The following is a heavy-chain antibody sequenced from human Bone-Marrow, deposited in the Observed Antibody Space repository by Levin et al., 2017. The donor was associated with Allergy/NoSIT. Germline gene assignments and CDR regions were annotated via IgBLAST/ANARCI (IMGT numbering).Heavy chain of an antibody. Sequence: PSETLSLTCTVSGGSTSGFYWNWLRQTPEKGLEWIGYIYYSGTTDYNPSLKSRVTISVDTSKNQFSLSLRSVTAADTALYYCARSDRYCSTGRCYSEVDWFDVWGQGTMVTVSS. D-gene: IGHD2-15*01. J-gene: IGHJ3*01. CDR3: ARSDRYCSTGRCYSEVDWFDV. V-gene: IGHV4-59*01. CDR1: GGSTSGFY. CDR2: IYYSGTT.